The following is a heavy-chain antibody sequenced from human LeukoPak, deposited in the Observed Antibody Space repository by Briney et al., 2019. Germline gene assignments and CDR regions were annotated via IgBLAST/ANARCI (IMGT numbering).Heavy chain of an antibody. J-gene: IGHJ4*02. CDR1: GFTFSSYW. CDR3: AKRSSSTSGYFDS. Sequence: GGSLRLSCAASGFTFSSYWMTWVRQAPGKGLEWVSAITSSGESTDYADSVKGRFTISRDNSNNMLYLQMSSLRADDTAMYFCAKRSSSTSGYFDSWGQGILVTVSS. D-gene: IGHD6-19*01. V-gene: IGHV3-23*01. CDR2: ITSSGEST.